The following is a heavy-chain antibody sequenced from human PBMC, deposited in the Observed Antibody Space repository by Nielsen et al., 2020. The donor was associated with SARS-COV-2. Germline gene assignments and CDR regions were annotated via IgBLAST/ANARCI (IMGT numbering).Heavy chain of an antibody. V-gene: IGHV1-2*04. CDR1: GYTFTSYA. CDR3: ARAPAHYYYYGMDV. J-gene: IGHJ6*02. CDR2: INPNSGGT. Sequence: ASVKVSCKASGYTFTSYAMHWVRQAPGQGLEWMGWINPNSGGTNYAQKFQGWVTMTRDTSISTAYMELSRLRSDDTAVYYCARAPAHYYYYGMDVWGQGTTVTVSS.